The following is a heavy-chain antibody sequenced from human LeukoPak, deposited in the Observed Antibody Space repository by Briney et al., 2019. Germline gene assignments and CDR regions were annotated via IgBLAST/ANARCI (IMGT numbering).Heavy chain of an antibody. J-gene: IGHJ4*02. CDR2: ISGSGGST. V-gene: IGHV3-23*01. CDR3: ANLLGVGATKDY. Sequence: SGGSLRLSCAASGFTFSSYAMSWVRQAPGKGLEWVSAISGSGGSTYYADSVKGRFTISRDNSKNTLYLQMNSLRAEDTAVYYCANLLGVGATKDYWGQGTLVTVSS. D-gene: IGHD1-26*01. CDR1: GFTFSSYA.